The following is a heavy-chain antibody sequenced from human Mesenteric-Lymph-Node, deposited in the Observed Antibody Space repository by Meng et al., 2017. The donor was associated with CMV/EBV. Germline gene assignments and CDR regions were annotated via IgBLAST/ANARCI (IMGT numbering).Heavy chain of an antibody. V-gene: IGHV4-30-4*08. CDR3: ARKSLNWFDP. CDR1: GGSISSGDYY. CDR2: VHYTGGT. J-gene: IGHJ5*02. Sequence: LTCTCSGGSISSGDYYWSWIRQSPGKGLEWIGYVHYTGGTYYNPSLKSRVTMSVDTSKNQFSLKLSSVAAADTAIYYCARKSLNWFDPWGQGSLVTVSS.